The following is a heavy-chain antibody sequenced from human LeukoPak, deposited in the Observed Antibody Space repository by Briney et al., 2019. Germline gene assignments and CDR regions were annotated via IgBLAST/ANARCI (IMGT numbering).Heavy chain of an antibody. CDR3: ATLTTVTTSFSF. D-gene: IGHD4-17*01. CDR1: GGSISSSSYY. CDR2: IYYSGST. J-gene: IGHJ4*02. Sequence: SETLSLTCTVSGGSISSSSYYWGWIRQPPGKGLEWIGSIYYSGSTYYNPSLKSRVTISVDTSKNQFSLKLSPVTAADTAVYYCATLTTVTTSFSFWGQGTLVTVSS. V-gene: IGHV4-39*01.